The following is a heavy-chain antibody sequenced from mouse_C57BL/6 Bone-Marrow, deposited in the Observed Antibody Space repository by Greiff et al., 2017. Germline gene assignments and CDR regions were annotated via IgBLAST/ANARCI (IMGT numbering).Heavy chain of an antibody. D-gene: IGHD1-1*01. J-gene: IGHJ3*01. V-gene: IGHV5-4*01. CDR2: LSDGGSYT. Sequence: EVKLMESGGGLVKPGGSLKLSCAASGFTFSSYAMSWVRQTPEKRLEWVATLSDGGSYTYYPDNVKGRFTISRDNAKNNLDLQMSHLKSEDTAMYYGARDRVYYGRSFWVAYWGQGTRVTVSA. CDR1: GFTFSSYA. CDR3: ARDRVYYGRSFWVAY.